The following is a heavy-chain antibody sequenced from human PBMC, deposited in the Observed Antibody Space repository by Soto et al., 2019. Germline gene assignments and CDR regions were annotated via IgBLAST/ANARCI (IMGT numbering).Heavy chain of an antibody. CDR2: NCYSGIT. J-gene: IGHJ6*02. V-gene: IGHV4-31*03. CDR1: GGSISSGGYY. CDR3: ARGSSIAGLYYGMDV. D-gene: IGHD6-6*01. Sequence: SETLSLTCTVSGGSISSGGYYWTWIRQQPGKGLEWIGYNCYSGITYYNPSLKSRVTISLDTSKNLFFLKLSSVTAAVTAVYYCARGSSIAGLYYGMDVWGQGTTVTVSS.